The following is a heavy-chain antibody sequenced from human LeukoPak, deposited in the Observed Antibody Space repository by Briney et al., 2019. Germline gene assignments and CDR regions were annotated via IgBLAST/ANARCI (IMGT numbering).Heavy chain of an antibody. J-gene: IGHJ4*02. CDR2: MNPNTGNT. V-gene: IGHV1-8*01. Sequence: ASVKVSCKASGYTFTSYDINWVRQATGQGVEWMGWMNPNTGNTGYAQKFQGRVTITRDTSISTAYMELSSLRSDDTAVYYCARKFLSSRGYYFDYWGQGTLVTVSS. CDR1: GYTFTSYD. CDR3: ARKFLSSRGYYFDY. D-gene: IGHD2-2*01.